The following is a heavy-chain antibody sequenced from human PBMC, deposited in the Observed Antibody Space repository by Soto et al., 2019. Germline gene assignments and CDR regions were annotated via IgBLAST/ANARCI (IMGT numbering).Heavy chain of an antibody. CDR1: GGTFSSYA. Sequence: ASVKVSCKASGGTFSSYAISWVRQAPGQGLEWMGGIIPIFGTANYAQKFQGRVTITADESTSTAYMELSSLRSEDTAVYYCARENGSALVYGMDVWGQGTTVTVSS. D-gene: IGHD1-26*01. J-gene: IGHJ6*02. V-gene: IGHV1-69*13. CDR2: IIPIFGTA. CDR3: ARENGSALVYGMDV.